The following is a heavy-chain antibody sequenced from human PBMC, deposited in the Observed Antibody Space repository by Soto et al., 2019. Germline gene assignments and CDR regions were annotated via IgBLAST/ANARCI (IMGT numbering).Heavy chain of an antibody. Sequence: QVQLVQSGAEVKKPGSSVKVSCKASGGTFSSYAINWVRQATGQGLEWMGWMNPNSGNTGYAQKFQGRVTMTRNTSISTAYMELSSLRSEDTAVYYCARGRLKILSDIVVVPAAPSPWGQGTLVTVSS. J-gene: IGHJ5*02. CDR1: GGTFSSYA. CDR3: ARGRLKILSDIVVVPAAPSP. CDR2: MNPNSGNT. D-gene: IGHD2-2*01. V-gene: IGHV1-8*02.